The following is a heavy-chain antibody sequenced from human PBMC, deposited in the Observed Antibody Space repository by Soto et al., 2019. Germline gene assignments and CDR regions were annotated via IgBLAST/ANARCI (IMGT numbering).Heavy chain of an antibody. CDR1: GDSISTYY. V-gene: IGHV4-59*01. CDR3: ARLQLVQKVIDY. CDR2: IFYSGGT. D-gene: IGHD1-1*01. Sequence: SETPSLTCTVSGDSISTYYWSWIRQPPGKGLQWIGYIFYSGGTAYNPSLKSRVTISLDMSKKQISLKLSSVTTADTATYFCARLQLVQKVIDYWGQGTLVTVSS. J-gene: IGHJ4*02.